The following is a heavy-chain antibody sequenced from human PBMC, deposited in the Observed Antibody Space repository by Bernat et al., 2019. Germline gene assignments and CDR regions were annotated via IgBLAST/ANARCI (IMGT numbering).Heavy chain of an antibody. V-gene: IGHV3-9*01. Sequence: EVQLVESGGGLVQPGRSLRLSCAASGFTFDDYAMHWVRQAPGKGLEWVSGISWNSGSIGYADSVKSRFTSSRDNAKNSLYLQMNSLRAEDTALYYCAKDSLSYGFRRYGMDVWGQGTTVTVSS. CDR2: ISWNSGSI. CDR3: AKDSLSYGFRRYGMDV. J-gene: IGHJ6*02. CDR1: GFTFDDYA. D-gene: IGHD3-10*01.